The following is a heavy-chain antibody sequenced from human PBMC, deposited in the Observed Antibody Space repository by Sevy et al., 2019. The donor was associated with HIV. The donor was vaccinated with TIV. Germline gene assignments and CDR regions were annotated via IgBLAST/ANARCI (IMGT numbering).Heavy chain of an antibody. D-gene: IGHD5-12*01. J-gene: IGHJ4*02. Sequence: GGSLRLSCAASDLTFSTYFMHWVRQAPGKGLVWVSSISSSSTYIYYADSVKGRFTISRDNAQNSLYLQMNSLRAEDTAVYYCARDLSDYGGYAYWGRGTLVTVSS. CDR3: ARDLSDYGGYAY. V-gene: IGHV3-21*06. CDR1: DLTFSTYF. CDR2: ISSSSTYI.